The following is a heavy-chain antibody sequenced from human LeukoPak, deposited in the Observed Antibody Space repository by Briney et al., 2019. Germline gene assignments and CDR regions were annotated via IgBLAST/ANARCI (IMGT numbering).Heavy chain of an antibody. D-gene: IGHD6-19*01. Sequence: SVKVSCKASGGTFSSYAISWVRQAPGHGLEWIGSIIPIFGIANYAQKFQGRVTITADKSTSTAYMELSSLRSEDTAVYYCARGYAIPYSSGWYGNHWGQGTLVTVSS. J-gene: IGHJ5*02. V-gene: IGHV1-69*04. CDR3: ARGYAIPYSSGWYGNH. CDR1: GGTFSSYA. CDR2: IIPIFGIA.